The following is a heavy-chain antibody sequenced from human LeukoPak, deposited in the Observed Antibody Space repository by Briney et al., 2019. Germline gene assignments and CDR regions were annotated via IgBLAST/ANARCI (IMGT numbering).Heavy chain of an antibody. CDR1: GFTFSSYA. CDR3: AKVATYHYDY. V-gene: IGHV3-23*01. J-gene: IGHJ4*02. Sequence: PGGSLRLSCAASGFTFSSYAMAWVRQAPGKGLEWVSSLSGNGAGTYYADSVKGRFTISRDNSKNTLYLLMNSLRAEDTAVYYCAKVATYHYDYWGQGTLVTVSS. CDR2: LSGNGAGT.